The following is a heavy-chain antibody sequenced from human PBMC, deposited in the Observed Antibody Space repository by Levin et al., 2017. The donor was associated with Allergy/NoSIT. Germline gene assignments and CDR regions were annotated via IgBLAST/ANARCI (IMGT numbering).Heavy chain of an antibody. V-gene: IGHV3-53*01. CDR2: TYSGGAT. Sequence: QPGGSLRLSCAASGFVVTRNHMSWVRQAPGKGLEWLSVTYSGGATYYRDSVKGRFTISRDNFKNTLYLQMNSLRAEDTAIYYCARDNYDTPGELDFWGQGTLVTVS. J-gene: IGHJ4*02. D-gene: IGHD3-9*01. CDR3: ARDNYDTPGELDF. CDR1: GFVVTRNH.